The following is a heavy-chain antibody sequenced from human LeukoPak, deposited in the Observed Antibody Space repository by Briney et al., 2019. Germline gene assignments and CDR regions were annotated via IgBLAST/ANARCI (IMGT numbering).Heavy chain of an antibody. CDR1: GFTFSSYA. CDR3: VKGRGSGYPTMGIFDY. D-gene: IGHD3-22*01. CDR2: LSGSGSST. Sequence: GGSLRLSCAGSGFTFSSYAMNWVRQAPGQGLEWVPGLSGSGSSTYYADSVKGRFTVSRDDSKNTLYLQMNSLRAEDTAIYYCVKGRGSGYPTMGIFDYWGQGTLVTVSS. J-gene: IGHJ4*02. V-gene: IGHV3-23*01.